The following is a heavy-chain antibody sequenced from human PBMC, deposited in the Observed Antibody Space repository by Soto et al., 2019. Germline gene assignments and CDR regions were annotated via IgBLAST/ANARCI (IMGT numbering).Heavy chain of an antibody. V-gene: IGHV4-31*03. CDR2: IYYSGST. Sequence: PSETLSLTCTVSGGSISSGGYYWSWIRQHPGKGLEWIGYIYYSGSTYYNPSLKSRFTISVDTSKNQFSLKLSSVTAADTAVYYCSSSPADYFDYWGQGTLVTVSS. J-gene: IGHJ4*02. D-gene: IGHD6-25*01. CDR3: SSSPADYFDY. CDR1: GGSISSGGYY.